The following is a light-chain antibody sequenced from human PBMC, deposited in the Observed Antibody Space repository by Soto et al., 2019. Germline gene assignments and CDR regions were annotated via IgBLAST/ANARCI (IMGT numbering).Light chain of an antibody. V-gene: IGKV3-20*01. Sequence: EIVLTQSPGTLSLSPGERATLSCRASQSISSSYLAWYQQKPGQAPRLRVYGASSRASGIPDRFGGSGSGTDFTLTISRLEPEDVAVYYCQQYGSSRFTFGPGTKVDIK. CDR1: QSISSSY. CDR3: QQYGSSRFT. J-gene: IGKJ3*01. CDR2: GAS.